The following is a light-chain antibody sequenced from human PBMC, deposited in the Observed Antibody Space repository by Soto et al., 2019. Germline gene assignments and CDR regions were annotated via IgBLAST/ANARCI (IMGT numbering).Light chain of an antibody. V-gene: IGLV3-21*04. CDR3: QVWDSSSDHVV. J-gene: IGLJ2*01. Sequence: SYKLTQPPSVSVAPGKTARITCGGNNIGSKSVHWYQQKPGQAPVLVISYDSDRPSGIPERFSGSNSGSTATLTISRVEAGDEADYYCQVWDSSSDHVVFGGGTKLTVL. CDR2: YDS. CDR1: NIGSKS.